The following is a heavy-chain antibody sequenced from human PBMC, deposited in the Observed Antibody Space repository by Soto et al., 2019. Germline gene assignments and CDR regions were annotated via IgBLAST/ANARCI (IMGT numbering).Heavy chain of an antibody. Sequence: QVQLVESGGGVVQPGRSLRLSCAASGFTFSSYAMHWVRQAPGKGLEWVAVISYDGSNKYYADSVKGRFTISRDNSKNTLYLQMNSLRAEDTAVYYCARDHFGVVIIPAFIDYWGQGTLVTVSS. CDR1: GFTFSSYA. J-gene: IGHJ4*02. CDR2: ISYDGSNK. CDR3: ARDHFGVVIIPAFIDY. V-gene: IGHV3-30-3*01. D-gene: IGHD3-3*01.